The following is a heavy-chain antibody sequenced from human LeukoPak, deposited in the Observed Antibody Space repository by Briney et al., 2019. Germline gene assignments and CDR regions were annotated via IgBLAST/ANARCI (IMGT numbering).Heavy chain of an antibody. V-gene: IGHV3-33*08. Sequence: GGSLRLFCAASGFTFSSYGMHWVRQAPGKGLEWVAVIWYGGSNKYYADSVKGRFTISRDNSKNTLYLQMNSLRAEDTAVYYCAMQEGDIWGQGTMVTVSS. CDR1: GFTFSSYG. CDR3: AMQEGDI. CDR2: IWYGGSNK. J-gene: IGHJ3*02.